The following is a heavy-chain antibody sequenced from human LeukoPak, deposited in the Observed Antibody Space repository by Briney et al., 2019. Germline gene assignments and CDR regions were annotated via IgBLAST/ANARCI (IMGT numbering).Heavy chain of an antibody. V-gene: IGHV1-3*04. CDR1: GYTFTNYA. D-gene: IGHD6-13*01. Sequence: ASVKVSCKASGYTFTNYAMHWVRQAPGQRLEWMGWINTGNANTQYSPKFQGRVTITRDTSTSTAYLDLSSLRSEDTAVYYCARVESIATAGIVDYWGQGTLVTVSS. CDR2: INTGNANT. CDR3: ARVESIATAGIVDY. J-gene: IGHJ4*02.